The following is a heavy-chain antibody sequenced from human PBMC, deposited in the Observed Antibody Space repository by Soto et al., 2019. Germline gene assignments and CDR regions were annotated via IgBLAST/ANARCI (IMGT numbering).Heavy chain of an antibody. CDR3: ARSPRFGEPLDY. Sequence: QLQLQESGPGLVKPSETLSLTCTVSGGSISSSSYYWGWIRQPPGKGLEWIGSIYYSGSTYYNPSLKSRGTISVDTSKNQFSLKLSSVTAADTAVYYCARSPRFGEPLDYWGQGTLVTVSS. V-gene: IGHV4-39*01. J-gene: IGHJ4*02. CDR1: GGSISSSSYY. CDR2: IYYSGST. D-gene: IGHD3-16*01.